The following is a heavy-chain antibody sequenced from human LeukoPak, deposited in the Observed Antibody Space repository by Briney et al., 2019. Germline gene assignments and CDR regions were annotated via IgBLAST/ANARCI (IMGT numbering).Heavy chain of an antibody. V-gene: IGHV3-33*01. CDR2: IWYDGSNK. CDR1: GFTFSSYG. Sequence: GGSLRLSCAASGFTFSSYGMHWVRQAPGKGLEWVAVIWYDGSNKYYADSVKGRFTISRDNSKNTLYLQMNSLRAEDTAVYYCARVSSGYSSREFDYWGQGTLVTVSS. J-gene: IGHJ4*02. D-gene: IGHD6-13*01. CDR3: ARVSSGYSSREFDY.